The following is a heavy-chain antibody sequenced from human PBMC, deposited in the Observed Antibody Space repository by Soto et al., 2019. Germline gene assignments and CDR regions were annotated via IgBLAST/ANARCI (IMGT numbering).Heavy chain of an antibody. V-gene: IGHV1-3*01. CDR3: ARDHRGDFGVVIIRLGYYMDV. CDR1: GYTFTSYA. Sequence: ASLKVSCKASGYTFTSYAMHWVRQAPGQRLEWMGWINAGNGNTKYSQKFQGRVTITRDTSASTAYMELSSLRSEDTAVYYCARDHRGDFGVVIIRLGYYMDVWGQGTPVTVSS. D-gene: IGHD3-3*01. CDR2: INAGNGNT. J-gene: IGHJ6*03.